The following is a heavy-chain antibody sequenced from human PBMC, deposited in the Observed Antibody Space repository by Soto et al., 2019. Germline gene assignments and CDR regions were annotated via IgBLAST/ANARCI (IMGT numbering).Heavy chain of an antibody. Sequence: EVQLLESGGGLVQPGGSLRLSCAASGLTFSGYGMSWFRQAPGTGLEWVSAISGSGSTTYYADSVKGRFTISRDDSKNILFLQMNSLRAEDTAVYYCVTRSRGLQSSPPRLDSWGQGTLVTVSS. D-gene: IGHD4-4*01. J-gene: IGHJ4*02. CDR1: GLTFSGYG. CDR3: VTRSRGLQSSPPRLDS. V-gene: IGHV3-23*01. CDR2: ISGSGSTT.